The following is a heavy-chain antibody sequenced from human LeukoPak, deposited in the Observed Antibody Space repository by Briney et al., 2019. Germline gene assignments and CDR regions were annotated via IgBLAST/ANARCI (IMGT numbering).Heavy chain of an antibody. CDR1: GFTFSSYD. CDR3: VKDLRGCSSTSCHDYFGY. CDR2: ISSDGGST. Sequence: GGSLRLSCSASGFTFSSYDMYWVRQAPVKGLEYVSGISSDGGSTYYADSVKGRFTISRDNSKDTLYLQMSSLRAEDTAVYYCVKDLRGCSSTSCHDYFGYWGQGTLVTVPS. D-gene: IGHD2-2*01. V-gene: IGHV3-64D*06. J-gene: IGHJ4*02.